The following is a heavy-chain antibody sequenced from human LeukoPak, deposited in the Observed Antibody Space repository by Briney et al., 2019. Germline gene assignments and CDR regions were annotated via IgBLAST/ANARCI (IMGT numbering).Heavy chain of an antibody. CDR3: ARDNFGSLDF. CDR1: GDSVSNYG. CDR2: VYASGINSD. D-gene: IGHD3-10*01. V-gene: IGHV4-59*02. Sequence: SETLSLSCSVSGDSVSNYGWSWVRQPPGKGLEWIGYVYASGINSDNQNPSLKSRVTISVDTSRNHFSLRPNSVTAADTAIYYCARDNFGSLDFWGQGALVTVSS. J-gene: IGHJ4*02.